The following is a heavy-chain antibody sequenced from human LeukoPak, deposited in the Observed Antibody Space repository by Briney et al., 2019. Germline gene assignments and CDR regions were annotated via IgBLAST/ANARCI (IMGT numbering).Heavy chain of an antibody. Sequence: SETLSLTCAVYGGSFSGYYWSWIRQPPGKGLEWIGEINHSGSTNYNPSLKSRVTISVDTPKNQFSLKLSSVTAADTAVYYCARGRTSCWTHWGQGTLVTVSS. V-gene: IGHV4-34*01. J-gene: IGHJ4*02. D-gene: IGHD2-2*01. CDR3: ARGRTSCWTH. CDR2: INHSGST. CDR1: GGSFSGYY.